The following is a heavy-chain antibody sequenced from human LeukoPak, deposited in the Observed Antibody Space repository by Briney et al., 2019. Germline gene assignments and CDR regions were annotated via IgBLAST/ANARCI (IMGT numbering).Heavy chain of an antibody. V-gene: IGHV3-23*01. CDR2: ISGNGGKI. J-gene: IGHJ5*02. Sequence: AGSLRLSCAASGFTFSSYGMSWVRQAPGKGLEWVSGISGNGGKIYYVDSVKGRFTISRDDFKNRLFLQMNNLRAEDTAIYYCVKDEGRGFYGSGTFYSWGQGTLVTVSP. CDR1: GFTFSSYG. CDR3: VKDEGRGFYGSGTFYS. D-gene: IGHD3-10*01.